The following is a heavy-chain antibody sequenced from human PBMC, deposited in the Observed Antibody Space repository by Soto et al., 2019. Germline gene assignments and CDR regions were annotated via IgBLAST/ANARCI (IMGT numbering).Heavy chain of an antibody. CDR3: ARYRDYYDCGGF. CDR2: ISTSNGNT. V-gene: IGHV1-18*01. Sequence: QVQLVQSGAEVKNPGASVEVACKTSGYTFTNHGISWVRQAPGQGLEWRGWISTSNGNTNYAHNLQGRVTMTTDKTTRTAYMELKSLTSDDTAVYFCARYRDYYDCGGFWGQGTLVSVSS. CDR1: GYTFTNHG. D-gene: IGHD3-22*01. J-gene: IGHJ4*02.